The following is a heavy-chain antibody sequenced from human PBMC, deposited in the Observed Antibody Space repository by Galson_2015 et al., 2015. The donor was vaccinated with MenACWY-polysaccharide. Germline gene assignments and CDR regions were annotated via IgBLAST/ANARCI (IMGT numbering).Heavy chain of an antibody. CDR3: ARDRVGATGAGYYYGMDV. CDR2: ISSYNGNT. D-gene: IGHD1-26*01. CDR1: GYTFTSYG. Sequence: SVKVSCKASGYTFTSYGISWVRPAPGQGLECIGWISSYNGNTHYAQKLQGRVTMTTDTSTSTAYMELRSLRSDDTAVYYCARDRVGATGAGYYYGMDVWGQGTTVTVSS. V-gene: IGHV1-18*01. J-gene: IGHJ6*02.